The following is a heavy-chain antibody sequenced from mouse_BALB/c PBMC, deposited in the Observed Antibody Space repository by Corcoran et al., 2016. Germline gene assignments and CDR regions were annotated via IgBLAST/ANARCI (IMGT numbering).Heavy chain of an antibody. J-gene: IGHJ4*01. V-gene: IGHV3-6*02. CDR3: ERNYYGRDYAMDY. Sequence: DVLLQESGPGLVKPSQSMSLTCSVTGYSITSGYYWNWIRQFPGNKLEWMGYISYDGSNNYNPSLKNRIYITRDTSKNQFFLKLNSVTTEDTATYYCERNYYGRDYAMDYWGQGTSVTVSS. CDR1: GYSITSGYY. CDR2: ISYDGSN. D-gene: IGHD1-1*01.